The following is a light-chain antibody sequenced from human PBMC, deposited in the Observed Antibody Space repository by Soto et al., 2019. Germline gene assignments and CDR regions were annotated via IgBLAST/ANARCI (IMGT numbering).Light chain of an antibody. J-gene: IGKJ4*01. V-gene: IGKV3-11*01. CDR3: QQCGSWPCT. Sequence: EVVLTQSPATLSLSPGERATLSCRASQSVTRSLAWYQQKPGQAPRLLIYDASNRATGIPARFSGSGSGTDFTLTISSLEPEDFAVYYCQQCGSWPCTFGGGTKVELK. CDR2: DAS. CDR1: QSVTRS.